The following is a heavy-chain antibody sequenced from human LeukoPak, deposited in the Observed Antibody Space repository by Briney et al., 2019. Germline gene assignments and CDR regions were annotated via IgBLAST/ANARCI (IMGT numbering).Heavy chain of an antibody. V-gene: IGHV1-58*01. Sequence: ASVKVSCKASGFTFSSSAVQWVRQARGQRLEWIGWIVVGSGNTNYAQKFQERVTISWDMSTNTAHMKLSSLRSEDTAVYYCAAATGATAGSYAFDIWGQGTMVTVSS. CDR3: AAATGATAGSYAFDI. CDR2: IVVGSGNT. CDR1: GFTFSSSA. J-gene: IGHJ3*02. D-gene: IGHD1-26*01.